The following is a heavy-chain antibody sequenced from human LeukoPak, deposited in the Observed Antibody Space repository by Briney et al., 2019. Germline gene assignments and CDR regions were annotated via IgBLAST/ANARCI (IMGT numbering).Heavy chain of an antibody. V-gene: IGHV3-21*01. D-gene: IGHD2-21*02. Sequence: GGSLRLSCAASVFTLRSYSMNCVRQAPGKALKGVSSISSSSSYIYYADSVKGQFTIPRDNGKNSLYVQMTSLRAEDTAVYSCARDVVVTAEVVFDIWGQGTMVTVSS. J-gene: IGHJ3*02. CDR3: ARDVVVTAEVVFDI. CDR2: ISSSSSYI. CDR1: VFTLRSYS.